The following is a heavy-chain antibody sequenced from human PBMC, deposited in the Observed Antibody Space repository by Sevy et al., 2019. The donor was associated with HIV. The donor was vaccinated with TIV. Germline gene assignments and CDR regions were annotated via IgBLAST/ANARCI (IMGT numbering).Heavy chain of an antibody. CDR1: GFTFSSYS. CDR2: ISGSGGST. CDR3: AKERVGSGFDY. J-gene: IGHJ4*02. D-gene: IGHD6-19*01. V-gene: IGHV3-23*01. Sequence: GGSLRLSCAASGFTFSSYSMNWVRQAPGKGLEWVSTISGSGGSTYYADSVKGRFIISRDNSKNTLYLQMNSLSAEDTAVYYWAKERVGSGFDYWGQGTLVTV.